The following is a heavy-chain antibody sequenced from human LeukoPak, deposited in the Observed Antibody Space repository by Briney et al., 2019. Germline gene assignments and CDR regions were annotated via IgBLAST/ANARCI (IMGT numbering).Heavy chain of an antibody. Sequence: SETLSLTCTVSGGSISGTYYWSWIRQPPGKRLEWIGYIYYTGTTDSNPSLKSRVTISLDTSKNQFSLNLSSVTAADTAVYYCARRWVYDKRAFDAWGQGTMVTVS. CDR1: GGSISGTYY. D-gene: IGHD3-16*01. J-gene: IGHJ3*01. CDR3: ARRWVYDKRAFDA. CDR2: IYYTGTT. V-gene: IGHV4-59*08.